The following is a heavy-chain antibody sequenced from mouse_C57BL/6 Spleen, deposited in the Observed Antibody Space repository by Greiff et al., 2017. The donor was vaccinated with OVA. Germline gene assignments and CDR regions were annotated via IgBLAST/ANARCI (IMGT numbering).Heavy chain of an antibody. Sequence: EVKLEESGGGLVQPGGSMKLSCAASGFTFSDAWMDWVRQSPEKGLEWVAEIRNKANNHATYYAESVKGRFTISRDDAKSRVYLQMNSLRAEDTCIYYCTRLGGNYPYYFDYWGQGTTLTVSS. CDR1: GFTFSDAW. J-gene: IGHJ2*01. V-gene: IGHV6-6*01. D-gene: IGHD2-1*01. CDR2: IRNKANNHAT. CDR3: TRLGGNYPYYFDY.